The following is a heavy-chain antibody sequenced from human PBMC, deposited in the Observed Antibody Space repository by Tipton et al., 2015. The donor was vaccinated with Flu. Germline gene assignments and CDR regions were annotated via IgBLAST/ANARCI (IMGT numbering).Heavy chain of an antibody. J-gene: IGHJ4*02. D-gene: IGHD6-13*01. CDR1: GDSMRSDYF. CDR3: ASSSSWYDRVDY. V-gene: IGHV4-38-2*02. CDR2: IHHSGST. Sequence: TLSLACTVSGDSMRSDYFWGWIRQAPGKGLEWIGNIHHSGSTYYNPSLKSRVTISVDTSKNQFSLKMSSVTAADTAVYYRASSSSWYDRVDYWGQGTLVTVSS.